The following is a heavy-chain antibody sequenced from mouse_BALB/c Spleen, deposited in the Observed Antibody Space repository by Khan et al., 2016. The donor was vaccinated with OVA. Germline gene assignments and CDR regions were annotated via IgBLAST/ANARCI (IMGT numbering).Heavy chain of an antibody. CDR3: TRRGSALARWDFFDY. Sequence: QVQLQQSGAELVRPGTSVKMSCKAAGYTFTNYWIGWVKQRPGHGLEWIGDIFPGGGSTNYDEKFKGMATLTIDTSSSTAYMQLSSLTSEDSAIYYCTRRGSALARWDFFDYWGKGTTLTVSS. CDR1: GYTFTNYW. J-gene: IGHJ2*01. V-gene: IGHV1-63*02. D-gene: IGHD3-1*01. CDR2: IFPGGGST.